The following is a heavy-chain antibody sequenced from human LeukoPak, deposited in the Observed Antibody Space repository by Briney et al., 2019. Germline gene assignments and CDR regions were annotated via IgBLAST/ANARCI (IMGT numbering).Heavy chain of an antibody. D-gene: IGHD6-13*01. CDR3: ASIGLAAAGYQHGY. V-gene: IGHV4-59*01. CDR2: IYYSGST. CDR1: GGSISSYY. Sequence: SETLSLTCTVSGGSISSYYWSWIRQPPGKGLEWIGYIYYSGSTNYNPSLKSRVTISVDTSKNQFSLKLSSVTAADTAVYYCASIGLAAAGYQHGYWGQGTLVTVSS. J-gene: IGHJ4*02.